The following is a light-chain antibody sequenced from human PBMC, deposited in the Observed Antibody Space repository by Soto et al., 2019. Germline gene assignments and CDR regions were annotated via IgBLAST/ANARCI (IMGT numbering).Light chain of an antibody. CDR2: DAS. CDR3: QQYNSYSPPT. CDR1: QSISSW. Sequence: DIQMTQSPSTPSASVGDRVTITCRASQSISSWLAWYQQKPGKAPKLLIYDASSLESGVPSRFSGSGSGTEFTLTISSLQPDDFATYYCQQYNSYSPPTFGGGTKVDIK. J-gene: IGKJ4*01. V-gene: IGKV1-5*01.